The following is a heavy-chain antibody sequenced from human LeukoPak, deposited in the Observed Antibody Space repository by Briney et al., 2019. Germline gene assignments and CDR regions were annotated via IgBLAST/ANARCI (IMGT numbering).Heavy chain of an antibody. J-gene: IGHJ4*02. CDR1: GYTFTCYY. V-gene: IGHV1-2*06. Sequence: GASXKVSCKASGYTFTCYYMHWVRQAPGQGLEWMGRINPNSGGTNYAQKFRGRVTMTRDTSISTAYMELSRLRSDDTAVYYCASSLCGWYCFDYWGQGTLVTVSS. CDR3: ASSLCGWYCFDY. D-gene: IGHD6-19*01. CDR2: INPNSGGT.